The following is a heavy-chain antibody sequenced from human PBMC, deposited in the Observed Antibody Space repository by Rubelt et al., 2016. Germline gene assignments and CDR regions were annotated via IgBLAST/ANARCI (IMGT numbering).Heavy chain of an antibody. V-gene: IGHV3-23*01. Sequence: GLEWVSAISGSGGSTYYADSVKGRFTISRDNSKNTLYLQMNSLRDEDTAVYYCASGSYGGNPDFDYWGQGTLVTVSS. CDR3: ASGSYGGNPDFDY. D-gene: IGHD4-23*01. CDR2: ISGSGGST. J-gene: IGHJ4*02.